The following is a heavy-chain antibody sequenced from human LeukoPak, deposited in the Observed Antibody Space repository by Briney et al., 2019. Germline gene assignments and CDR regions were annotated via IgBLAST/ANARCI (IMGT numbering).Heavy chain of an antibody. V-gene: IGHV3-23*01. CDR1: GFTFSSYA. CDR3: AKYTAVGVRWFDP. D-gene: IGHD4-23*01. CDR2: MSGSGGSI. J-gene: IGHJ5*02. Sequence: GGSLTLSCAASGFTFSSYATCWVRQAPGKGLEWVSAMSGSGGSIYYADSVKGRFTISRDNSKNTLYLQMNSLRAEDTAVYYCAKYTAVGVRWFDPWGQGTLVTVSS.